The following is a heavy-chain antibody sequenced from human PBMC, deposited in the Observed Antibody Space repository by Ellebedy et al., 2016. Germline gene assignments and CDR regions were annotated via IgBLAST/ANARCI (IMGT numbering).Heavy chain of an antibody. J-gene: IGHJ4*02. CDR1: GYSFTSYW. CDR2: IYPGDSDT. CDR3: ARLDEGYCSSTSCYEGFDY. Sequence: KVSXXGSGYSFTSYWIGWVRQMPGKGLEWMGIIYPGDSDTRYSPSFQGQVTISADKSISTAYLQWSSLKASDTAMYYCARLDEGYCSSTSCYEGFDYWGQGTLVTVSS. D-gene: IGHD2-2*01. V-gene: IGHV5-51*01.